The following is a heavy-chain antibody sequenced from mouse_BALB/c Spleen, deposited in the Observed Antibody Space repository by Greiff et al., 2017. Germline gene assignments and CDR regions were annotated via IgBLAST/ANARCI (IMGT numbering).Heavy chain of an antibody. CDR3: VRNWGAMDY. Sequence: EVKLVESGGGLVQPKGSLKLSCAASGFTFNTYAMNWVRQAPGKGLEWVARIRSKSNNYATYYADSVKDRFTISRDDSQSMLYLQMNNLKTEDTAMYYCVRNWGAMDYWGQGTSVTVSS. CDR2: IRSKSNNYAT. CDR1: GFTFNTYA. V-gene: IGHV10-1*02. D-gene: IGHD4-1*01. J-gene: IGHJ4*01.